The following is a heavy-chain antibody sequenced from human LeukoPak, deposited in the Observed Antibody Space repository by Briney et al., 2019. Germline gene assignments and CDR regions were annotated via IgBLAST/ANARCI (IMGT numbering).Heavy chain of an antibody. D-gene: IGHD3-3*01. V-gene: IGHV1-2*02. CDR3: ARDQEYYDFWSGYRHYYYMDV. CDR1: GYTFTGYY. Sequence: ASVKVSCKASGYTFTGYYMHWVRQAPGQGLEWMGWINPNSGGTNYAQKFQGRVTMTRDTSISTAYMELSRLRSDDTAVYYCARDQEYYDFWSGYRHYYYMDVWGKGTTVTASS. CDR2: INPNSGGT. J-gene: IGHJ6*03.